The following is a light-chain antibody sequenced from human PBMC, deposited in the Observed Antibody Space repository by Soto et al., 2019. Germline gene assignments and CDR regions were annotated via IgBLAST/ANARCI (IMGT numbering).Light chain of an antibody. V-gene: IGLV2-14*01. CDR1: SSDVGGYNY. CDR3: SSYTSGSTHV. J-gene: IGLJ1*01. Sequence: QSALTQPASVSGSPGQSITISCTGTSSDVGGYNYVSWYQQHPGKAPKLMIYDVSNRPSGVSICFSGSKSCNTASLTISGLQVEDEAEYYCSSYTSGSTHVFGTGTKVPS. CDR2: DVS.